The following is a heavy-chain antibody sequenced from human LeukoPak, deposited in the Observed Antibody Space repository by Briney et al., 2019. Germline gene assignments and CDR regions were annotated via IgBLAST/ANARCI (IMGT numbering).Heavy chain of an antibody. V-gene: IGHV4-59*01. Sequence: SETLSLTCTVSGGSISSYYWSWIRQPPGKGLGWIGYIYYSGSTNYNPSLKSRVTISVDTSKNQFSLKLSSVTAADTAVYYCARELAGSSSWTDWFDPWGQGTLVTISS. CDR1: GGSISSYY. CDR3: ARELAGSSSWTDWFDP. J-gene: IGHJ5*02. CDR2: IYYSGST. D-gene: IGHD6-13*01.